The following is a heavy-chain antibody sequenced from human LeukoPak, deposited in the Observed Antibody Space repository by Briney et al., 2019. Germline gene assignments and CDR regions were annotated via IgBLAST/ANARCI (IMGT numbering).Heavy chain of an antibody. CDR1: GGTFSSYA. Sequence: ASVKVSCKASGGTFSSYAISWVRQAPGQGLEWMGRIIPIFGTANYAQKFQGRVTITADESTSTAYMELSSLRSEDTAVYYCASHIVLMVHANDAFDIWGQGTMVTVSS. J-gene: IGHJ3*02. CDR3: ASHIVLMVHANDAFDI. V-gene: IGHV1-69*13. D-gene: IGHD2-8*01. CDR2: IIPIFGTA.